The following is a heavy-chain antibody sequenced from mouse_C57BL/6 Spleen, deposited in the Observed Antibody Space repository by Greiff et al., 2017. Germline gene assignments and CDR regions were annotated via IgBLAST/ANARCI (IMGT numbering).Heavy chain of an antibody. CDR1: GFNIKDYY. CDR2: IDPEDGDN. J-gene: IGHJ4*01. V-gene: IGHV14-1*01. CDR3: TSNYYCAMDY. Sequence: DVQLQESGAELVRPGASVKLSCTASGFNIKDYYMHWVKQRPEQGLEWIGRIDPEDGDNEYAPKFQGKATMNADTAYNTAYLQLSSLTSEDTAVYYCTSNYYCAMDYWGQGTSVTVSS.